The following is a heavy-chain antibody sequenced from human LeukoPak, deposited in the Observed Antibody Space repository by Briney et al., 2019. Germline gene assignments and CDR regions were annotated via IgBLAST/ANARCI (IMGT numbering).Heavy chain of an antibody. V-gene: IGHV4-59*01. J-gene: IGHJ6*04. CDR3: ARDVGYCSSTSCWAYGMDV. CDR2: IYYSGST. Sequence: SETLSLTCTVSGGSISSYYWSWIRQPPGKGLEWIGYIYYSGSTNYSPSLKSRVAISVDTSKNQFSLKLSSVTAADTAVYYCARDVGYCSSTSCWAYGMDVWGKGTTVTVSS. CDR1: GGSISSYY. D-gene: IGHD2-2*01.